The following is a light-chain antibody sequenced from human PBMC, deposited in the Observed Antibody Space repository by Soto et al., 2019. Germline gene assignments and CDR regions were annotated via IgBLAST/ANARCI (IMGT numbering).Light chain of an antibody. V-gene: IGLV2-8*01. Sequence: SVLTQPPSASGSPGQSVTISCTGTNSDVGGYNYVSWYQQYPGKAPKLIIYEVNERPSGVPDRFSGSKSGNTASLTVSGLQTADEADYYCSSYAGSNWYVFGTGTQLTVL. CDR3: SSYAGSNWYV. J-gene: IGLJ1*01. CDR2: EVN. CDR1: NSDVGGYNY.